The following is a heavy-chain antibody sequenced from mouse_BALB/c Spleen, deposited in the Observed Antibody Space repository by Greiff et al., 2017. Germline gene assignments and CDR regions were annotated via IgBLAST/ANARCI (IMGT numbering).Heavy chain of an antibody. Sequence: DVKLVESGGDLVKPGGSLKLSCAASGFTFSSYGMSWVRQTPDKRLEWVATISSGGSYTYYPDSVKGRFTISRDNAKNTLYLQMSSLKSEDTAMYYCARQKDRYDAMDYWGQGTSVTGSS. J-gene: IGHJ4*01. CDR2: ISSGGSYT. V-gene: IGHV5-6*02. CDR1: GFTFSSYG. D-gene: IGHD2-14*01. CDR3: ARQKDRYDAMDY.